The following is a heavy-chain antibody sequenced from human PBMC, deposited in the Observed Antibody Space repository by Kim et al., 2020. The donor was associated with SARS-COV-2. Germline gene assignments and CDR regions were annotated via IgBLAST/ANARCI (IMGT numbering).Heavy chain of an antibody. CDR2: GST. V-gene: IGHV1-46*01. Sequence: GSTSYAQKFQGSVTMTRDTSTSTVYMERSSLRSEDTAVYYCARGKGGYDYWGQGTLVTVSS. D-gene: IGHD3-16*01. CDR3: ARGKGGYDY. J-gene: IGHJ4*02.